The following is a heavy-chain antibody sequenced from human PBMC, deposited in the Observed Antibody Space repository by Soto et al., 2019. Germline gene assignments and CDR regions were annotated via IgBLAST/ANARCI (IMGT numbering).Heavy chain of an antibody. CDR3: AREEGGYCSGGSCFRPRNWFDP. D-gene: IGHD2-15*01. J-gene: IGHJ5*02. CDR1: GFTFSSYS. CDR2: ISSSSSYI. V-gene: IGHV3-21*01. Sequence: GGSLRLSCAASGFTFSSYSMNWVRQAPGKGLEWVSSISSSSSYIYYADSVKGRFTISRDNAKNSLYLQMNSLRAEDTAVYYCAREEGGYCSGGSCFRPRNWFDPWGQGTLVTVSS.